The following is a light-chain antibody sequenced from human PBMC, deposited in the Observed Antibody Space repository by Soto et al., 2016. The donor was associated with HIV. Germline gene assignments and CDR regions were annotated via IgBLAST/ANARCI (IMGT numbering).Light chain of an antibody. J-gene: IGKJ1*01. Sequence: DIQMTQSPSSLSASVGDRVTITCRASQSISNYLNWYQQKPGKAPKLLIYGASSLQSGVPSRFSGSRSGTDFTLTISSLQPEDFATYYCQQSYSTLWTFGQGTKVEIK. V-gene: IGKV1-39*01. CDR2: GAS. CDR3: QQSYSTLWT. CDR1: QSISNY.